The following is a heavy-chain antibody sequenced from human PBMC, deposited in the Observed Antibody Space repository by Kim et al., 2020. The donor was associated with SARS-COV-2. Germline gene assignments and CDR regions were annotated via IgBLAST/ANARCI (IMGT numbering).Heavy chain of an antibody. V-gene: IGHV3-74*01. CDR1: GFTFTNYW. J-gene: IGHJ3*02. CDR3: TRDARLTIVSPGAFDI. D-gene: IGHD3-10*01. Sequence: GGSLRLSCAASGFTFTNYWMHWVRQAPGKGLVWVSRIRPDGSETGYSDSVRGQFTISRDIAKNMLYLQMNSLTAEDTAVYYCTRDARLTIVSPGAFDIWGRGTMVTVSS. CDR2: IRPDGSET.